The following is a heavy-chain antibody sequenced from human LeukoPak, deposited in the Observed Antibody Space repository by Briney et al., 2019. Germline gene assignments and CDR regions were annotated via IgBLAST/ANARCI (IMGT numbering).Heavy chain of an antibody. D-gene: IGHD2-15*01. CDR1: GGSFSGYY. V-gene: IGHV4-34*01. CDR3: ARVRRRVVAATPGFFDY. Sequence: SETLSLTCAVYGGSFSGYYWSWIRQPPGKGLEWIGEINHSGSTNYNPSLKSRVTISVDTSKNQFSLKLSSVTAADTAVYYRARVRRRVVAATPGFFDYWGQGTLVTVSS. CDR2: INHSGST. J-gene: IGHJ4*02.